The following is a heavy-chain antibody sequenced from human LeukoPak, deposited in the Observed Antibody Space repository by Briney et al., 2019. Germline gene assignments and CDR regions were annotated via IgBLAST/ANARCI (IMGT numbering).Heavy chain of an antibody. Sequence: ASVKVSCKASGGTFSSYAINWVRQAPGQGLEWMGWISGYNANTNYAQKLQGRVTMTTDTSTSTVYMELRSLRSDDTAVYYCARPRVAGSFDYWGQGTLVTVSS. J-gene: IGHJ4*02. CDR2: ISGYNANT. D-gene: IGHD6-19*01. V-gene: IGHV1-18*01. CDR3: ARPRVAGSFDY. CDR1: GGTFSSYA.